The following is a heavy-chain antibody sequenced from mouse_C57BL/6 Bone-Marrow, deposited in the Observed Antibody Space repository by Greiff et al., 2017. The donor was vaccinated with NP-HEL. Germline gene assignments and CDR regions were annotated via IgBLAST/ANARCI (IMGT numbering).Heavy chain of an antibody. CDR3: ASDGTWFAY. CDR1: GFSLTSYG. J-gene: IGHJ3*01. D-gene: IGHD4-1*01. CDR2: IWSGGST. Sequence: VKLQESGPCLVQPSQSLSITCTVPGFSLTSYGVHWVRQPPGKGLEWLGVIWSGGSTDYNAAFISRLSISKDNSKSQVFFKMNSLQADDTARYDCASDGTWFAYWGQGTLGTVSA. V-gene: IGHV2-4*01.